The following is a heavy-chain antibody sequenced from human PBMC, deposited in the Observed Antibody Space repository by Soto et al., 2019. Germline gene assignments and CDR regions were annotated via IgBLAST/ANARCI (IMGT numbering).Heavy chain of an antibody. V-gene: IGHV3-30-3*01. CDR3: ARGIGDGYNLDY. D-gene: IGHD5-12*01. CDR2: ISYDGNNN. CDR1: GFTFRSYA. J-gene: IGHJ4*02. Sequence: QVQLVESGGGVVQPGTSLRLSCEVSGFTFRSYATHWVRQAPGGGLEWVALISYDGNNNYYADSVKGRFTISRDTFNNTLVLQMNSLRREDTAMYYCARGIGDGYNLDYWGQGTMVTVSS.